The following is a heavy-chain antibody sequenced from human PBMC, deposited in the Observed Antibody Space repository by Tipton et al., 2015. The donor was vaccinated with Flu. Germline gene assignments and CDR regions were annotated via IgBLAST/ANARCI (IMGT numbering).Heavy chain of an antibody. D-gene: IGHD3-22*01. Sequence: TLSLTCTVSGGSVSSGVYYWTWIRQPPGKGLEWIGSVHSSGSTNYNTSLKSRVTMSIDMSRDQFSLTVTSVTPADTAVYFCARDDSSSSGYRWGQGILVTVSS. J-gene: IGHJ4*02. CDR3: ARDDSSSSGYR. V-gene: IGHV4-61*08. CDR2: VHSSGST. CDR1: GGSVSSGVYY.